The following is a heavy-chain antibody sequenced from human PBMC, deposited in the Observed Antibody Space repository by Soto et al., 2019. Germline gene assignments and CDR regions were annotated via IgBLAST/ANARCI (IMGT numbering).Heavy chain of an antibody. CDR1: GFTFSSYA. CDR3: ARRGSGSYSDY. Sequence: EVQLLESGGGLVQPGGSLRLSCAASGFTFSSYAMRWVRQAPGKGLEWVSAISGSGDSTSYADSVKGRFTISRDNSKSPLYLQINSLRAEDTAVYYCARRGSGSYSDYWCQGTVVTFPS. V-gene: IGHV3-23*01. D-gene: IGHD1-26*01. J-gene: IGHJ4*02. CDR2: ISGSGDST.